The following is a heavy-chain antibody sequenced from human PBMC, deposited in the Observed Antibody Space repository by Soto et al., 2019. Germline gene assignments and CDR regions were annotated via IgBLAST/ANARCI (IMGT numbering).Heavy chain of an antibody. Sequence: QVQLVQSGAEVKKPGASVKVSCKTSGYTFTDYYLYWVRQAPGQGLEWMGWINPNSGGTKYARKFQGRVTMTRDTSITSVYMELSGLTSDVTAVYYCARDRANFWSAPRTLRYGLDGWGQGTTVTVSS. D-gene: IGHD3-3*01. CDR2: INPNSGGT. J-gene: IGHJ6*01. CDR1: GYTFTDYY. CDR3: ARDRANFWSAPRTLRYGLDG. V-gene: IGHV1-2*02.